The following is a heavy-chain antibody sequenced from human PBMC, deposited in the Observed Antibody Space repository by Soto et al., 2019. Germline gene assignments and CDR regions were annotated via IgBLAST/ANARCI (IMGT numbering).Heavy chain of an antibody. D-gene: IGHD3-3*01. V-gene: IGHV3-13*01. CDR2: IGTAGDT. J-gene: IGHJ4*02. CDR1: GFTFSSYD. CDR3: ARGDFWSGYFPTGGFDY. Sequence: EVQLVQSGGGLVQPGGSLRLSCAASGFTFSSYDMHWVRQATAKGLEWVSAIGTAGDTYYPCSVKGRFTISRENAKNSLYLQMNSLRAGDTAVYYCARGDFWSGYFPTGGFDYWGQGTLVTVSS.